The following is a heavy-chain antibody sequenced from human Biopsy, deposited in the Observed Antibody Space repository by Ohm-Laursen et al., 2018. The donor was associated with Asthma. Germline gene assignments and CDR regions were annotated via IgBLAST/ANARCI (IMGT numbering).Heavy chain of an antibody. CDR1: GGSINDYY. J-gene: IGHJ5*02. CDR3: ARATSTWSQSGPHFFDH. D-gene: IGHD6-13*01. V-gene: IGHV4-59*07. CDR2: VHSSGST. Sequence: SDTLSLTCAVSGGSINDYYWNWIRQFPGKGLEWIGYVHSSGSTRFNPSLKSRVTVSVDTSVDQVSLKLSSVSAADTAIYYCARATSTWSQSGPHFFDHWGPGTLVTVSS.